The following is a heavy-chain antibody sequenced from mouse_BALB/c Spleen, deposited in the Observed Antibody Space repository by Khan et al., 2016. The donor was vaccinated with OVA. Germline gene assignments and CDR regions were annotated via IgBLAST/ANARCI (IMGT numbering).Heavy chain of an antibody. CDR2: IIPSSDYT. V-gene: IGHV1-4*01. Sequence: QVQLKQSGAELARPGASVKMSCKASGYTFTTYTIHWVKQRPGQGLEWIGYIIPSSDYTNYNQNFKDKATLTADKSSSTAYMQLSSLTSEDSAAYYCAREGAYYRSDGWFAYWGQGTLVTVSA. D-gene: IGHD2-14*01. J-gene: IGHJ3*01. CDR1: GYTFTTYT. CDR3: AREGAYYRSDGWFAY.